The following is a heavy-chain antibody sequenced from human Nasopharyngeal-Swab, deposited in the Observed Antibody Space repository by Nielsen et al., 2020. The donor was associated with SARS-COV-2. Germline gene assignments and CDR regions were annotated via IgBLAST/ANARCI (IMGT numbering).Heavy chain of an antibody. CDR2: ISYDGSNK. J-gene: IGHJ6*02. V-gene: IGHV3-30*18. CDR3: AKDPIAAAGPPYYYHGMDV. Sequence: WIRQPPGKGLEWVAVISYDGSNKYYADSVKGRFTISRDNSKNTLYLQMNSLRAEDTAVYYCAKDPIAAAGPPYYYHGMDVWGQGTTVTVSS. D-gene: IGHD6-13*01.